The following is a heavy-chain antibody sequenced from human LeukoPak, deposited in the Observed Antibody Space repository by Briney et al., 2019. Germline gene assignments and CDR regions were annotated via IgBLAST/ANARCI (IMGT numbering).Heavy chain of an antibody. J-gene: IGHJ5*02. CDR3: AKGLLRWFDP. V-gene: IGHV3-23*01. CDR1: GFTFSSYS. CDR2: ISGSGGST. D-gene: IGHD2-8*02. Sequence: GGSLRLSCAASGFTFSSYSMNWVRQAPGKGLEWVSAISGSGGSTYYADSVKGRFTISRDNSKNTLYLQMNSLRAEDTAVYYCAKGLLRWFDPWGQGTLVTVSS.